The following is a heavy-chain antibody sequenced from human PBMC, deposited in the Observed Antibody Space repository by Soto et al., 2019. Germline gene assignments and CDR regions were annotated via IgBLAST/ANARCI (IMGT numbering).Heavy chain of an antibody. J-gene: IGHJ4*02. Sequence: SVKVSGTASGYPFTSYGIIWVRQAPGQGLEWMGWISAYNGNTNYAQKLQGRVTMTTDTSTSTAYMELRSLRAEDTAVYYCAGGPLITHFDQWGQGTPATVSS. V-gene: IGHV1-18*04. CDR2: ISAYNGNT. CDR1: GYPFTSYG. CDR3: AGGPLITHFDQ.